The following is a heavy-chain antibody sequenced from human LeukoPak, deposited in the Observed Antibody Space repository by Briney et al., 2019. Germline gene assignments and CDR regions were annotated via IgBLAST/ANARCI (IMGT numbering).Heavy chain of an antibody. V-gene: IGHV3-66*02. CDR3: ARGTVVPAATFDY. J-gene: IGHJ4*02. CDR1: GFTVSSNY. CDR2: IYSGGST. Sequence: GGSLRLSCAASGFTVSSNYMSWVRQAPGKGLEWASVIYSGGSTYYADSVKGRFTISRDNSKNTLYLQMNSLRAEDTAVYYCARGTVVPAATFDYWGQGTLVTVSS. D-gene: IGHD2-2*01.